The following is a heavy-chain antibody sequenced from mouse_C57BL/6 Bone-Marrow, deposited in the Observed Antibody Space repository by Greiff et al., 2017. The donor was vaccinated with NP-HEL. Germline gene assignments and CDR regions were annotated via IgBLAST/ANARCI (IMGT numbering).Heavy chain of an antibody. CDR2: IWTGGGT. D-gene: IGHD1-1*01. V-gene: IGHV2-9-1*01. CDR1: GFSLTSYA. Sequence: VMLVESGPGLVAPSQSLSITCTVSGFSLTSYAISWVRQPPGKGLEWLGVIWTGGGTNYNSALKSRLSISKDNSKSQVFLKMNSLQTDDTARYYWARNGYGSSLAWFAYWGQGTLVTVSA. CDR3: ARNGYGSSLAWFAY. J-gene: IGHJ3*01.